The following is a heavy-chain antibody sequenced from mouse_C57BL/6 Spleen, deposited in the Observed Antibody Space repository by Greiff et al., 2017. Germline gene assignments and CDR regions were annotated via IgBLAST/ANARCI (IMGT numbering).Heavy chain of an antibody. CDR2: IYPGSGST. D-gene: IGHD1-1*01. J-gene: IGHJ2*01. V-gene: IGHV1-55*01. Sequence: QVHVKQSGAELVKPGASVKMSCKASGYTFTSYWITWVKQRPGQGLEWIGDIYPGSGSTNYNEKFKSKATLTVDTSSSTAYMQLSSLTSEDSAVYYCARGTTVVAFGYWGQGTTLTVSS. CDR3: ARGTTVVAFGY. CDR1: GYTFTSYW.